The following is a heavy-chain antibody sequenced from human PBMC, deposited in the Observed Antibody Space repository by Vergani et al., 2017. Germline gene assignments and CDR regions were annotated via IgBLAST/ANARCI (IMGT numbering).Heavy chain of an antibody. CDR3: ARGNYYGSGTYVDP. J-gene: IGHJ5*02. V-gene: IGHV3-66*02. Sequence: VQLVESGGGVVQRGGSLRLSCAASGSTVSGNYMTWVRQAPGKGLEWVSHIYSGDVTYYADSVKGRVLIPRDTSKNTLHLQINNLRVEDTAVYYCARGNYYGSGTYVDPWGQGTLVTVSS. D-gene: IGHD3-10*01. CDR1: GSTVSGNY. CDR2: IYSGDVT.